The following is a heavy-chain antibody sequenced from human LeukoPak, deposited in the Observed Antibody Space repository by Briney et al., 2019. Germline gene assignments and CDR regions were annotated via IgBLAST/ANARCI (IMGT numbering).Heavy chain of an antibody. V-gene: IGHV4-39*07. J-gene: IGHJ4*02. CDR3: ARDSTIVRGVFYY. D-gene: IGHD3-10*01. Sequence: SETLSLTCTVSGGSISSSSYYWGWIRQPPGKGLEWIGSIYYSGSTYYNPSLKSRVTISVDTSKNQFSLKLSSVTAADTAVYYCARDSTIVRGVFYYWGQGTLVTVSS. CDR1: GGSISSSSYY. CDR2: IYYSGST.